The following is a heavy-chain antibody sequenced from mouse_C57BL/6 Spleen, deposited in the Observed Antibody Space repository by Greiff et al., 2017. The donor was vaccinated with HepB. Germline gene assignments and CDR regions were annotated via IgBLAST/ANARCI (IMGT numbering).Heavy chain of an antibody. J-gene: IGHJ4*01. CDR2: ISYDGSN. CDR3: ARRHYDAMDY. CDR1: GYSITSGYY. Sequence: EVKLQESGPGLVKPSQSLSLTCSVTGYSITSGYYWNWIRQFPGNKLEWMGYISYDGSNNYNPSLKNRISITRDTSKNQFFLKLNSVTTEDTATYYCARRHYDAMDYWGQGTSVTVSS. V-gene: IGHV3-6*01.